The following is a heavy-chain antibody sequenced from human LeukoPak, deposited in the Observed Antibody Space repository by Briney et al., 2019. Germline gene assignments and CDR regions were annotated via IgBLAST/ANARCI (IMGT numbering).Heavy chain of an antibody. J-gene: IGHJ4*02. CDR1: GFPFSVYE. D-gene: IGHD6-19*01. V-gene: IGHV3-48*03. Sequence: GGSLRLSCALSGFPFSVYEMNWVRQAPGKGREWVSNICRSGSTIYYADSVKGRFSISRDNAKSSLYLQMNSLRVEDTAVYYCALLAVASDFDYWGQGALVTVSS. CDR3: ALLAVASDFDY. CDR2: ICRSGSTI.